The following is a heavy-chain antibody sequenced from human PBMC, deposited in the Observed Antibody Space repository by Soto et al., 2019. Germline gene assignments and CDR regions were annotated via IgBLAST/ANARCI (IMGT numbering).Heavy chain of an antibody. CDR1: GFTFSSYS. Sequence: GGSLRLSCAASGFTFSSYSMNWVRQAPGKGLEWVSYISSSSSTIYYADSVKGRFTISRDNAKNSLYLQMNSLRDEDTAVYYCARDNRWLRFGFYVYWGQGTLVTVSS. D-gene: IGHD5-12*01. J-gene: IGHJ4*02. CDR2: ISSSSSTI. V-gene: IGHV3-48*02. CDR3: ARDNRWLRFGFYVY.